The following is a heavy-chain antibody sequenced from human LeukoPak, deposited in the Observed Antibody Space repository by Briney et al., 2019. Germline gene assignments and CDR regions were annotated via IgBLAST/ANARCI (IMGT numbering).Heavy chain of an antibody. Sequence: PGGSLRLSCAASGFTFSTYAMSWVRQAPGKGLEWVSTISGSGGSTYYADSVKGRFTISRDNSKNTLYLQMNSLRADDTAVYFCAKDRAVVAATLIFDYWGQGTLVTVSS. CDR1: GFTFSTYA. J-gene: IGHJ4*02. CDR2: ISGSGGST. D-gene: IGHD2-15*01. CDR3: AKDRAVVAATLIFDY. V-gene: IGHV3-23*01.